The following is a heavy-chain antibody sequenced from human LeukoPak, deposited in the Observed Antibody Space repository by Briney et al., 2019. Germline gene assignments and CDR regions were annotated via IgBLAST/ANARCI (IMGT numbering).Heavy chain of an antibody. CDR1: GYTFTIYY. Sequence: ASVKVSFRASGYTFTIYYMHWVRQAPGQGLEWMGIINPSGGSTSYAQKFQGRVTMNRDTSTSTVYMELSSLRSEDTAVYYCAIDGGNSVDYWGQGTLVTVSS. J-gene: IGHJ4*02. V-gene: IGHV1-46*01. CDR3: AIDGGNSVDY. D-gene: IGHD4-23*01. CDR2: INPSGGST.